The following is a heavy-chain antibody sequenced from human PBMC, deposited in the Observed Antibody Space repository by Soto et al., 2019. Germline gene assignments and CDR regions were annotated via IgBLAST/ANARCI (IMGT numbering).Heavy chain of an antibody. V-gene: IGHV3-30-3*01. CDR1: GFTFSSYA. Sequence: QVQLVESGGGVVQPGRSLRLSCAASGFTFSSYAMHWVRQAPGKGLEWVAVISYDGSNKYYADSVKGRFTISRDNSKNTLYLQMNSLRAEDTAVYYCARPDVEEYYDILTGYYSYWGQGTLVTVS. J-gene: IGHJ4*02. D-gene: IGHD3-9*01. CDR3: ARPDVEEYYDILTGYYSY. CDR2: ISYDGSNK.